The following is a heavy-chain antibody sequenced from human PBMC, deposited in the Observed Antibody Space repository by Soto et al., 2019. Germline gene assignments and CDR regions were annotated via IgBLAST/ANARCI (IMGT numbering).Heavy chain of an antibody. CDR2: INWNSDTI. V-gene: IGHV3-9*01. D-gene: IGHD3-22*01. CDR1: GFTFDDYA. Sequence: EVQLVESGGGLVQPGGSLRLSCAASGFTFDDYAMHWVRQAPGKGLEWVSGINWNSDTIGYADSVKGRFTVSRDNAKGSLLLQMSSLRAEDTAVYFCAMSNSNDLYYHFDSWGQGTPFTVSS. J-gene: IGHJ4*02. CDR3: AMSNSNDLYYHFDS.